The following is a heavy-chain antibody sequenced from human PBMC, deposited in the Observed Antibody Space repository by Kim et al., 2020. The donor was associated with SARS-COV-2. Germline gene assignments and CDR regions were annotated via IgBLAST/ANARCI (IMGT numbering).Heavy chain of an antibody. D-gene: IGHD3-10*01. CDR1: GFTFDDYA. CDR3: AKDIGYGSGSPAY. Sequence: GGSLRLSCAASGFTFDDYAMHWVRQAPGKGLEWVSGISWNSGSIGYADSVKGRFTISRDNAKNSLYLQMNSLRAEDTALYYCAKDIGYGSGSPAYWGQGTLVTVPS. V-gene: IGHV3-9*01. J-gene: IGHJ4*02. CDR2: ISWNSGSI.